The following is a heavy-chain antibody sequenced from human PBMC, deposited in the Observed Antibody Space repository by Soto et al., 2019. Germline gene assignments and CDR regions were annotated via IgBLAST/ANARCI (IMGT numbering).Heavy chain of an antibody. D-gene: IGHD1-7*01. CDR3: ASLKRITGTIGRFDYYYYGMDV. CDR2: IYYSGST. V-gene: IGHV4-59*01. J-gene: IGHJ6*02. CDR1: GGSIISYY. Sequence: NPSETLSLTCTVSGGSIISYYLSWIRQPPGKGLEWIGYIYYSGSTNYNPSLKSRVTISVDTSKNQFSLKLSSVTAADTAVYYCASLKRITGTIGRFDYYYYGMDVWGQGTTVTVSS.